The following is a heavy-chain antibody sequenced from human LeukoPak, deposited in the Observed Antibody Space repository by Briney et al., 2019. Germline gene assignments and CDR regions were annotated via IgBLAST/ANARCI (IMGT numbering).Heavy chain of an antibody. J-gene: IGHJ4*02. V-gene: IGHV3-7*03. Sequence: AGGSLRLSCAASGLTFSSYWMGWVRQAPGKRLEWVANINQDGSEKYYVDSVKGRFTISRDNAKNSLYLQMNSLRAEDTAVYYCARGSIWNYEFDFWGQGTLVTVSS. CDR1: GLTFSSYW. CDR2: INQDGSEK. D-gene: IGHD1-7*01. CDR3: ARGSIWNYEFDF.